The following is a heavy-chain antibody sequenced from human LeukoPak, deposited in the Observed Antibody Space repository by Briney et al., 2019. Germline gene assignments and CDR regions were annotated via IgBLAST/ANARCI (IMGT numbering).Heavy chain of an antibody. D-gene: IGHD2-21*02. V-gene: IGHV3-7*03. CDR3: AKDTSTCGGDCYPLPNDAFDI. Sequence: GGSLRLSCAASGFTFSSYWMSWVRQAPGKGLEWVANIKQDGSEKYYVDSVKGRFTISRDNAKNSLYLQMNSLRAEDTALYYCAKDTSTCGGDCYPLPNDAFDIWGQGTMVTASS. CDR2: IKQDGSEK. CDR1: GFTFSSYW. J-gene: IGHJ3*02.